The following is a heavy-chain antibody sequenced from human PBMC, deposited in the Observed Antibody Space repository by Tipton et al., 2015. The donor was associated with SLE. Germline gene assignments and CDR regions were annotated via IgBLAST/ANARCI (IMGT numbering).Heavy chain of an antibody. Sequence: SLRLSCAASGFIFDEYAMHWVRQVPGKSLEWVSLISGDGDITHYADSVKGRFAISRDNNRNSLYLQMNSLRTEDTAFYYCTKDRYGDSSWVFQRWGQGTLVTVSS. V-gene: IGHV3-43*02. J-gene: IGHJ1*01. CDR3: TKDRYGDSSWVFQR. CDR1: GFIFDEYA. D-gene: IGHD4-17*01. CDR2: ISGDGDIT.